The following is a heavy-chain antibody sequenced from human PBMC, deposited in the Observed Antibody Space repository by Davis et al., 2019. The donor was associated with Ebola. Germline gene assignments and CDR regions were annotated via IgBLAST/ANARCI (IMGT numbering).Heavy chain of an antibody. D-gene: IGHD2-15*01. Sequence: GESLKISCAASGFTFKNYAMNWVRQAPGKGLEWVTGISGSGGATLYADSVKGRFTIARDNSQNTLYLEMNGLRAEDTGVFYCTKGQSSVSDAGFDFWGQGTQVAVSS. CDR1: GFTFKNYA. CDR3: TKGQSSVSDAGFDF. V-gene: IGHV3-23*01. J-gene: IGHJ4*02. CDR2: ISGSGGAT.